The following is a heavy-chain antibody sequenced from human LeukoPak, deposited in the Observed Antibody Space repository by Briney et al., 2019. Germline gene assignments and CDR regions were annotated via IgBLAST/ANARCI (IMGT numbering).Heavy chain of an antibody. CDR3: ARARSGPYGSGSHDAFDI. Sequence: VASVKVSCKASVGTFSSYPISWVRRAPGQGLEWMGGIIPMFDTADFAQKFQGRVTITADTSTTTVYMQLSRLSSEDTAVYYCARARSGPYGSGSHDAFDIWGQGTMVTVSS. D-gene: IGHD3-10*01. J-gene: IGHJ3*02. CDR1: VGTFSSYP. CDR2: IIPMFDTA. V-gene: IGHV1-69*06.